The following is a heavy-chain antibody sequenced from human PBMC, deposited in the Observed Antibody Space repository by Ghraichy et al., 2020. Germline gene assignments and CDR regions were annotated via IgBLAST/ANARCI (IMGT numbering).Heavy chain of an antibody. V-gene: IGHV3-23*01. CDR3: ARTISGVASIDY. D-gene: IGHD3-3*01. CDR1: GFTFSSYA. CDR2: ISASGSGT. J-gene: IGHJ4*02. Sequence: GSLRLSCVASGFTFSSYAMSWVRQAPGKGVEWVSAISASGSGTYCADSVKGRFTISRDDSRSTQYLQMNSLRAEDTAVYYGARTISGVASIDYWGQGTLVTVSS.